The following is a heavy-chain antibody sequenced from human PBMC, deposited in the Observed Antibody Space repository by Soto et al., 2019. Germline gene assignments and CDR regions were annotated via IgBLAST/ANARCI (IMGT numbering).Heavy chain of an antibody. J-gene: IGHJ4*02. Sequence: PSETLSLTCTVSGGSISSYYWSWIRQPPGKGLEWIGYIYYSGSTNYNPSLKSRVTISVDTSKNQFSLKLSSVTAADTAVYYCARAWRTDYYFDYRGQGPLVTVSS. CDR2: IYYSGST. CDR3: ARAWRTDYYFDY. CDR1: GGSISSYY. V-gene: IGHV4-59*01. D-gene: IGHD2-21*02.